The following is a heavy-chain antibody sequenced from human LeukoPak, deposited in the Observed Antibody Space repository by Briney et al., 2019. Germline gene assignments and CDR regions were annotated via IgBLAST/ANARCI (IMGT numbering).Heavy chain of an antibody. CDR2: ISAYNGNT. CDR3: ARDEVWYYDSSGYYHYFDY. CDR1: GYTFTSYA. V-gene: IGHV1-18*01. D-gene: IGHD3-22*01. Sequence: ASVKVSCKASGYTFTSYAMNWVRQAPGQGLEWMGWISAYNGNTNYAQKLQGRVTMTTDTSTSTAYMELRSLRSDDTAVYYCARDEVWYYDSSGYYHYFDYWGQGTLVTVSS. J-gene: IGHJ4*02.